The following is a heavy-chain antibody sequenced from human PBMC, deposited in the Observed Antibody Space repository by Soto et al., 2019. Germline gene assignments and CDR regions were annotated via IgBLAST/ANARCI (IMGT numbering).Heavy chain of an antibody. CDR3: AKTANYYDSSGYYGVAVDY. CDR1: GFTFSSYA. V-gene: IGHV3-23*01. CDR2: ISGSGGST. D-gene: IGHD3-22*01. J-gene: IGHJ4*02. Sequence: PGGSLRLSCAASGFTFSSYAMSWVRQAPGKGLEWVSAISGSGGSTYYADSVKGRFTISRDNSKNTLYLQMNSLRAEDTAVYYCAKTANYYDSSGYYGVAVDYWGQGTLVTVSS.